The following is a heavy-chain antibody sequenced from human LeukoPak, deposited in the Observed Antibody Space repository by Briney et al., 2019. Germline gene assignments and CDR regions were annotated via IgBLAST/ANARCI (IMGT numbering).Heavy chain of an antibody. V-gene: IGHV3-30*02. CDR2: IRYDGSNK. CDR1: GFTFSSYG. D-gene: IGHD6-13*01. J-gene: IGHJ4*02. CDR3: AKIPGYSSSGTEDDY. Sequence: GGSLRLSCAASGFTFSSYGMHWVRQAPGKGLEWVAFIRYDGSNKYYADSVKGRFTISRDNSKNTLYLQMNSLRAEDTAVYYCAKIPGYSSSGTEDDYWGQGTLVTVSS.